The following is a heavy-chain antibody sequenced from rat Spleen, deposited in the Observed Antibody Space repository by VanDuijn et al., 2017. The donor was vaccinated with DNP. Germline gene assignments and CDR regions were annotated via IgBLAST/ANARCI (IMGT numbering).Heavy chain of an antibody. D-gene: IGHD1-6*01. CDR3: ARHERTTGLGFDY. J-gene: IGHJ2*01. V-gene: IGHV5-25*01. CDR2: ISTGGGTL. Sequence: EVQLVESGGGLVQPGRSLKLSCAASGFSFSDYDMAWVRQAPTKGLEWVATISTGGGTLYYRDSVKGRFTISRDDAKSTLYLQMDSLRSEDTATYYCARHERTTGLGFDYWGQGVMVTVSS. CDR1: GFSFSDYD.